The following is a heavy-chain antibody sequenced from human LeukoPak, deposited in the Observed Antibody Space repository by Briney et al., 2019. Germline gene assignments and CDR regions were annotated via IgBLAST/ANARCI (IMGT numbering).Heavy chain of an antibody. J-gene: IGHJ4*02. V-gene: IGHV3-64*01. CDR2: ISSDGGST. CDR1: GFTFSSHA. CDR3: ARDWWGSDH. Sequence: GGPLRLSCAASGFTFSSHAMHWVRQAPGKGLEYVSVISSDGGSTYYATSVRGRFTVSRDNSRNTLYLQVDSLSTEDTAVYYCARDWWGSDHWGQGTLVIVSS. D-gene: IGHD2-21*01.